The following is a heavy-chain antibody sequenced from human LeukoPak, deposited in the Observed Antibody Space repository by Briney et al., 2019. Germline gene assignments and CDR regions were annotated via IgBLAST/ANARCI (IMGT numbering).Heavy chain of an antibody. CDR2: IRYDGSNK. Sequence: GGSLRLSCAASGFTFSSYGMHWVRQAPGKGLEWVAFIRYDGSNKYYADSVKGRFTISRDNSKNTLYLQMNSLRAEDTAVYYCAKVGYYDSSGYLKNPDFDYWGQGTLVTVSS. D-gene: IGHD3-22*01. CDR3: AKVGYYDSSGYLKNPDFDY. CDR1: GFTFSSYG. V-gene: IGHV3-30*02. J-gene: IGHJ4*02.